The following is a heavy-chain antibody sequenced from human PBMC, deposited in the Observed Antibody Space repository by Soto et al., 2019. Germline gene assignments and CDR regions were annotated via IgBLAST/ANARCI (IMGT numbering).Heavy chain of an antibody. CDR2: FNPDNGKT. J-gene: IGHJ6*02. D-gene: IGHD1-1*01. CDR1: GYTFTRSG. Sequence: QVQLGQSGAGVKKPGASVKVSCKASGYTFTRSGPSGVRQAPGHALEWLRWFNPDNGKTNYAQHLQDRVSLTTDTSTSTADIDLRRLRSDDTAVYYCARDQGITTWGVYSMYYYGMDVWGPGTTVTVSS. CDR3: ARDQGITTWGVYSMYYYGMDV. V-gene: IGHV1-18*01.